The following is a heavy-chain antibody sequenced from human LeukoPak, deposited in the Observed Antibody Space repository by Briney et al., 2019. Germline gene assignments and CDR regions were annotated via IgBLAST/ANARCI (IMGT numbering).Heavy chain of an antibody. CDR3: ARALIPGIAAAGTEFDY. D-gene: IGHD6-13*01. V-gene: IGHV4-59*01. Sequence: PSETLSLTCTVSGGSISSYYWSWVRRPPGKGLEWIGYIYYSGSTNYNPSLTSRVTISVDTSKNQFSLKLSSVTAADTAVYYCARALIPGIAAAGTEFDYWGQGTLVTVSS. CDR2: IYYSGST. J-gene: IGHJ4*02. CDR1: GGSISSYY.